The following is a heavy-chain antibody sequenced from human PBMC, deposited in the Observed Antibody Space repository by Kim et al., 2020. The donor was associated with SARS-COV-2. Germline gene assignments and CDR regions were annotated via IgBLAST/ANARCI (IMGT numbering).Heavy chain of an antibody. Sequence: SETLSLTCTVSGGSISSSSYYWGWIRQPPGKGLEWIGSIYYSGSTYYNPSLKSRVTISVDTSKNQFSLKLSSVTAADTAVYYCARHKVTVPKSRLFNWFDPWGQGTLSPSPQ. D-gene: IGHD2-2*01. CDR2: IYYSGST. CDR1: GGSISSSSYY. V-gene: IGHV4-39*01. J-gene: IGHJ5*02. CDR3: ARHKVTVPKSRLFNWFDP.